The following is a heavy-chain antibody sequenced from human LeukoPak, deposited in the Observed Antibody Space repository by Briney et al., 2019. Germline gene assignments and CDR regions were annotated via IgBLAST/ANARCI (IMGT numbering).Heavy chain of an antibody. CDR1: GYTFTGYY. D-gene: IGHD6-13*01. CDR2: INPNSGGT. V-gene: IGHV1-2*02. CDR3: ARDREGIAAAGPRPSGY. J-gene: IGHJ4*02. Sequence: ASVKVSCKASGYTFTGYYMHWVRQAPGQGLEWMGWINPNSGGTNYSQKFQGRVTMTRDPSISTAYMELSRLRSDDTAVYYCARDREGIAAAGPRPSGYWGQGTLVTVSS.